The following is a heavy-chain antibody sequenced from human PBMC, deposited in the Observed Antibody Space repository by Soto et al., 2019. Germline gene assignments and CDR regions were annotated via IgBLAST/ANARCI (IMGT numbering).Heavy chain of an antibody. CDR3: TTDSRTSQAEIRFDY. D-gene: IGHD2-8*01. CDR1: GFTFSNSG. Sequence: PGGSLRLSCVASGFTFSNSGINWVRQVPGKGLEWVGRVKSKTDGGSSDYAAAVKGRFAVARDDSRNIVYLQMNSLKIEDTGVYYCTTDSRTSQAEIRFDYWGHGTQVTVS. V-gene: IGHV3-15*07. J-gene: IGHJ4*01. CDR2: VKSKTDGGSS.